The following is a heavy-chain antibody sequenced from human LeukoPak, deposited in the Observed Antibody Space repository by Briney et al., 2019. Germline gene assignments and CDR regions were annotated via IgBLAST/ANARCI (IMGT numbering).Heavy chain of an antibody. CDR1: GYTFTNHW. Sequence: GESLKISCKGSGYTFTNHWIGWVRQMSGKGLELMGSVYPADSDTRYSPSFQGQVTISADKSTNTAYLQWSSLKASDTAMYYCARRLEATYGFDYWGRGTLVTVSS. J-gene: IGHJ4*02. CDR3: ARRLEATYGFDY. V-gene: IGHV5-51*01. CDR2: VYPADSDT. D-gene: IGHD5-12*01.